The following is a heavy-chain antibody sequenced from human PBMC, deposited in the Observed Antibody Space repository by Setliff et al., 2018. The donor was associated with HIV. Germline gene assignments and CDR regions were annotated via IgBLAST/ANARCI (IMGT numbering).Heavy chain of an antibody. J-gene: IGHJ4*02. V-gene: IGHV3-48*01. CDR3: ARLAHPRYSGNYYGTSAGTFDY. CDR1: GFTFSNYG. Sequence: LRLSCAASGFTFSNYGMTWVRQAPGKGLEWVSHINSVSTTLSYADSVKGRFTISRDNAKNSLYLQMNSLRAEDTAVYFCARLAHPRYSGNYYGTSAGTFDYWGQGTLVTVSS. CDR2: INSVSTTL. D-gene: IGHD1-26*01.